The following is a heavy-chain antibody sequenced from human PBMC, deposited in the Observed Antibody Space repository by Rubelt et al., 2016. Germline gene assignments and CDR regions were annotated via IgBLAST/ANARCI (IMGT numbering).Heavy chain of an antibody. Sequence: QLQLRESGPGLVKPSETLSLTCTVSGGSISSSSYYWGWIRQPPGKGLEWIGSIYYSGSTYYNPSLKSRVTISVEPSKNQFSLKLSSGTAADTAVYYCARLSSGWYYFDYWGQGTLVTVSS. V-gene: IGHV4-39*01. CDR2: IYYSGST. CDR3: ARLSSGWYYFDY. CDR1: GGSISSSSYY. D-gene: IGHD6-19*01. J-gene: IGHJ4*02.